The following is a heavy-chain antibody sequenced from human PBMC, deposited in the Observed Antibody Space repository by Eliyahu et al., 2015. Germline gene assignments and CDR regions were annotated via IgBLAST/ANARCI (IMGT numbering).Heavy chain of an antibody. J-gene: IGHJ6*03. CDR3: ARYSGVEGIPPRHYMDV. CDR2: IYSSGTT. CDR1: GGSIXGYW. Sequence: QVQLLESGPGLVKPSETLSLSCTVXGGSIXGYWWSWIRQPPGKRLEWIGHIYSSGTTKSNPSLNSRVTISVDTSKDQFSLKLNSVTAADTAVYFCARYSGVEGIPPRHYMDVWGKGTTVTVSS. V-gene: IGHV4-59*01. D-gene: IGHD2-21*01.